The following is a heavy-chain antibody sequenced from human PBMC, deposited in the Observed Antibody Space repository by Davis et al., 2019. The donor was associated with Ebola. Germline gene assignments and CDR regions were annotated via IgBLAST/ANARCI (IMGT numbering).Heavy chain of an antibody. D-gene: IGHD4-11*01. V-gene: IGHV3-30-3*01. CDR3: AKEGYSNYNLISSFDY. CDR2: ISYDGSNK. Sequence: GGSLRLSCAASGFTFSSYAMHWVRQAPGKGLEWVAVISYDGSNKYYADSVKGRFTISRDNSKNTLYLQMNSLRAEDTAVYYCAKEGYSNYNLISSFDYWGQGTLVTVSS. CDR1: GFTFSSYA. J-gene: IGHJ4*02.